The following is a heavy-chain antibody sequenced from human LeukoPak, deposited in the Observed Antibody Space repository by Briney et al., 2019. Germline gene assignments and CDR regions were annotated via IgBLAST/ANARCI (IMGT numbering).Heavy chain of an antibody. Sequence: ASVKVSCKASGYTFTSYGISWVRQAPGQGLEWMGWISAYNGNTNYAQKLQGRVTMTTDTSTSTAYMELRSLRSDDTAVYYCARDMDSSRPTGYYYGMDVWGQGTTVTVS. CDR1: GYTFTSYG. CDR3: ARDMDSSRPTGYYYGMDV. D-gene: IGHD6-13*01. CDR2: ISAYNGNT. V-gene: IGHV1-18*01. J-gene: IGHJ6*02.